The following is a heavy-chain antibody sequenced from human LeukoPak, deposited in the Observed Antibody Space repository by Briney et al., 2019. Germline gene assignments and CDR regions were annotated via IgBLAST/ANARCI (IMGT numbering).Heavy chain of an antibody. Sequence: GGSLRLSCAVSGFTFSSYWMHWVRHAPGKGLVWVSHINSDGSITGYADSVKGRFTISRDNAKNTLYLQMNSLRAEDTAVYYCARMLYYFDYWGQGTLVTVSS. J-gene: IGHJ4*02. CDR1: GFTFSSYW. D-gene: IGHD3-10*02. CDR3: ARMLYYFDY. V-gene: IGHV3-74*01. CDR2: INSDGSIT.